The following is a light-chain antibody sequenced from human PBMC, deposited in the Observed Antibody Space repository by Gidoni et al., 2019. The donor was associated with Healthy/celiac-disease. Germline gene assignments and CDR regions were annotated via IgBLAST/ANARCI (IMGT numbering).Light chain of an antibody. J-gene: IGKJ1*01. CDR1: QYISSY. CDR2: AAS. Sequence: DIQMTKSPSSLSASVGDRVTITCRASQYISSYLHWYQQKPGQAPKRLIYAASSLQSGVPSRFSGSGSGTDFTLTLSSLQPEDFATYYCQQSYSTLTWTFGQGTKVEIK. CDR3: QQSYSTLTWT. V-gene: IGKV1-39*01.